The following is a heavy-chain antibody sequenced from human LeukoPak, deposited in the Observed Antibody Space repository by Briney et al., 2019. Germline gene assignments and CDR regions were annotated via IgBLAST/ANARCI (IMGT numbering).Heavy chain of an antibody. CDR3: ARHGDYPHYYYYYMDV. CDR1: GGSISSSSYY. D-gene: IGHD4-17*01. J-gene: IGHJ6*03. V-gene: IGHV4-39*01. CDR2: IYYSGST. Sequence: SETLSLTCTVSGGSISSSSYYWGWIRQPPGEGLEWIGSIYYSGSTYYNPSLKSRVTISVDTSKNQFSLKLSSVTAADTAVYYCARHGDYPHYYYYYMDVWGKGTTVTVSS.